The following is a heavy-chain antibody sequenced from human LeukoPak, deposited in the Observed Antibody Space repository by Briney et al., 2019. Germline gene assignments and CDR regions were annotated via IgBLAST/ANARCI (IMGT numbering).Heavy chain of an antibody. Sequence: GGSLRLSCTASGFTFSSYEMNWVRQAPGKGLEWVSYISTSDSAIYYADSVKGRFTISRDNAKNSLYLQMNSLRAEDTAIYYCARDFGYYGSGSYPDCFDYWGQGTLVTVSS. CDR3: ARDFGYYGSGSYPDCFDY. V-gene: IGHV3-48*03. J-gene: IGHJ4*02. CDR2: ISTSDSAI. D-gene: IGHD3-10*01. CDR1: GFTFSSYE.